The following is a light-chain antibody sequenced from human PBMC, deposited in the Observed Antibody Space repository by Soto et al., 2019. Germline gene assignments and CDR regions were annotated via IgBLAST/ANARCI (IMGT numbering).Light chain of an antibody. CDR2: TAS. Sequence: DIQMTQSPSSLSASVGDTVTITCRASQTISVYLNWYQQIPGKAPKLLIYTASTLQTGVPSRFSGSGSGTDFTLTISSLQPDDFATYYCQQYNSYWTFGQGTKVDIK. V-gene: IGKV1-39*01. CDR1: QTISVY. CDR3: QQYNSYWT. J-gene: IGKJ1*01.